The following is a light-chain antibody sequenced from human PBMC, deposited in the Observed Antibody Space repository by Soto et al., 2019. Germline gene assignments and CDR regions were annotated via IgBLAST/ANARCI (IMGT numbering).Light chain of an antibody. CDR2: DAS. V-gene: IGKV1-33*01. CDR3: QQYEDLPLT. Sequence: DIQMTQSPSSLSASVGDRVTITCQASQDISNYLNWYQQKPGKAPKLLIFDASNEATGVPSRFSGSGSGTDFTFTIHSLQPEDAATYYCQQYEDLPLTFGGGTKVWIK. J-gene: IGKJ4*01. CDR1: QDISNY.